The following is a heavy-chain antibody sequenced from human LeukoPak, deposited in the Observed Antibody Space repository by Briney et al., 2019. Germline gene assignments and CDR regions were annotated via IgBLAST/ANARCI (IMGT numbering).Heavy chain of an antibody. V-gene: IGHV3-21*01. CDR1: GFTFSSYS. Sequence: GGSLRLSCAASGFTFSSYSMNWVRQAPGKGLEWVSSISSSSSYIHSADSVRGRFTISRDNAKNSLFLQMNSLRAEDTAVYYCARDEWGDAFDIWGQGTMVTVFS. D-gene: IGHD1-26*01. CDR2: ISSSSSYI. CDR3: ARDEWGDAFDI. J-gene: IGHJ3*02.